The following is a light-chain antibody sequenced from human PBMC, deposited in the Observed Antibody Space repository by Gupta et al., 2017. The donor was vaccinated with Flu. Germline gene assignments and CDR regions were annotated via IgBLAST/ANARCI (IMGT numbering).Light chain of an antibody. Sequence: AIRMTQSPSSFPASTGDRVTITCRASQGISSYLAWYQQKPGKAPKLLIYAASTLQSGVPSRFSGSGSGTDFTLTISGLQSEDFATYYCQQDYSYPLTFGGGTKVEIK. J-gene: IGKJ4*01. CDR1: QGISSY. CDR2: AAS. CDR3: QQDYSYPLT. V-gene: IGKV1-8*01.